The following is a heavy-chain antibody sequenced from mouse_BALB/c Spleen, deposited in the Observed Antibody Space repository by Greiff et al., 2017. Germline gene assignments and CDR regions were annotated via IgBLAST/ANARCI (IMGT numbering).Heavy chain of an antibody. D-gene: IGHD2-3*01. Sequence: QVQLQQSGAELVKPGASVKLSCKTSGYTFTSYWIQWVKQRPGQGLGWIGEIFPGTGTTYYNEKFKGKATLTIDTSSSTAYMQLSSLTSEDSAVYFCARCDGCHFAYWGQGTLGTVAA. V-gene: IGHV1S132*01. CDR3: ARCDGCHFAY. CDR2: IFPGTGTT. J-gene: IGHJ3*01. CDR1: GYTFTSYW.